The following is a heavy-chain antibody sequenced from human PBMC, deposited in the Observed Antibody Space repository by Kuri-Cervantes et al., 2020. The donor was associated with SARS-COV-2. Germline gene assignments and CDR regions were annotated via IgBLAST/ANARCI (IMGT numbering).Heavy chain of an antibody. Sequence: SETLSLTCSVSDSSITTSTYDWGWFRQPPGKGLEWIGSIYYSGSTYYNPSLKSRVTISVDTSKNQFSLKLSSVTAADTAVYYCARQMMSSITIFGVVITRNWFDPWGQGTLVTVSS. CDR2: IYYSGST. CDR1: DSSITTSTYD. V-gene: IGHV4-39*01. J-gene: IGHJ5*02. D-gene: IGHD3-3*01. CDR3: ARQMMSSITIFGVVITRNWFDP.